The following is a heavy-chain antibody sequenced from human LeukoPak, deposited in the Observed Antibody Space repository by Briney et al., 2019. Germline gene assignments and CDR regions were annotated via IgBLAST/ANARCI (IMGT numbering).Heavy chain of an antibody. CDR1: GFTFSTQR. V-gene: IGHV3-7*01. Sequence: PGGSLRLSCAASGFTFSTQRMSWVRQAPGKGLEWVAIVNQGGTQKNYVDSVKGRFTISRDNAENSLYLQMNSLRAEDTAVYYCAREHYFYDLDAWGKGTTVTVSS. J-gene: IGHJ6*03. CDR3: AREHYFYDLDA. CDR2: VNQGGTQK.